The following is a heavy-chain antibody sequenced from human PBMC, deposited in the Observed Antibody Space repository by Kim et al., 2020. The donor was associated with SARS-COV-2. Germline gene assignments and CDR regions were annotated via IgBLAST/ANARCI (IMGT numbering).Heavy chain of an antibody. D-gene: IGHD6-6*01. CDR2: IWYDGSNK. Sequence: GGSLRLSCAASGFTFSSYGMHWVRQAPGKGLEWVAVIWYDGSNKYYAYSVKGRFTISRDNSKNTLYVQMNSLRAEDTAVYYCARDLSGYSSSSSAFDIWGQGTMVTVSS. CDR3: ARDLSGYSSSSSAFDI. J-gene: IGHJ3*02. CDR1: GFTFSSYG. V-gene: IGHV3-33*01.